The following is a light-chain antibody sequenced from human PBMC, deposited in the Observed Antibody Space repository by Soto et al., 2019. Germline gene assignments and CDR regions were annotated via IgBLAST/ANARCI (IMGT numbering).Light chain of an antibody. CDR3: QQYYTLPLS. CDR1: LTLLSTSNNRTY. CDR2: CAS. Sequence: DIVLTQFPDSLAVSLGERATINCKSSLTLLSTSNNRTYLSWYQQKPGQPPELLLYCASTRQSGVPDRFSGSGSETDFTLTINSLQAEDVAVYYCQQYYTLPLSFGGGTKVEI. V-gene: IGKV4-1*01. J-gene: IGKJ4*01.